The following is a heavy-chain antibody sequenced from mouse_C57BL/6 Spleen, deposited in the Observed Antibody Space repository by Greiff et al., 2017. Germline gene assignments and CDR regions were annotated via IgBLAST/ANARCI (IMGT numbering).Heavy chain of an antibody. CDR1: GYAFSSSW. J-gene: IGHJ3*01. CDR2: IYPGDGDT. CDR3: ARPGWFAY. V-gene: IGHV1-82*01. Sequence: QVQLKESGPELVKPGASVKISCKASGYAFSSSWMNWVKQRPGKGLEWIGRIYPGDGDTNYNGKFKGKATLTADKSSSTAYMQLSSLTSEDSAVYFCARPGWFAYWGQGTLVTVSA.